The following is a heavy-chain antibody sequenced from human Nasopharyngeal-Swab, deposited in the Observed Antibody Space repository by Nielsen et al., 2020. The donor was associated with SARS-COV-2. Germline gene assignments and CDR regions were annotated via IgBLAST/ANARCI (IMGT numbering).Heavy chain of an antibody. D-gene: IGHD2-21*01. J-gene: IGHJ6*02. CDR3: ARPAIAEPYYYFYGMDV. V-gene: IGHV1-69*13. CDR1: GGTFSSYA. CDR2: IIIISGTA. Sequence: SVKVSCKASGGTFSSYAISWVRQAPGQGLEWMGGIIIISGTANYAQKFQGRVTITADDSTSTAYMELSSLRSEDTAVYYCARPAIAEPYYYFYGMDVWGQGTTVTVS.